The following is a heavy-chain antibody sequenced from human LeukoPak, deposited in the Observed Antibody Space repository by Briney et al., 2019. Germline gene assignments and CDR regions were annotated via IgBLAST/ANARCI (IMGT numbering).Heavy chain of an antibody. J-gene: IGHJ5*02. CDR1: GYTFTSYY. CDR3: ARVYYDSSGAGGFDP. V-gene: IGHV1-46*01. CDR2: INPSGGST. Sequence: ASVKVSCKASGYTFTSYYMHWVRQAPGQGLEWMGIINPSGGSTSYAQKFQGRVTMTRDTSTSTVYVELSSLRSEDTAVYYCARVYYDSSGAGGFDPWGQGTLVTVSS. D-gene: IGHD3-22*01.